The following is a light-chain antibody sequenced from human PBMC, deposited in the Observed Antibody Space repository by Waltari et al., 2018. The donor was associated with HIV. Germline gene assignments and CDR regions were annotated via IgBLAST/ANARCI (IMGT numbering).Light chain of an antibody. V-gene: IGLV2-14*03. CDR3: SSYTSSRTWV. Sequence: QSALTQPASVSGSPGQSITISCTGTSSDVGGYNYVSWYQQHPGKAPKLMISDVTKRPSGVSKRFSGSKSGNTASLTISGLQAEDEAAYYCSSYTSSRTWVFGGGTMLTVL. CDR1: SSDVGGYNY. J-gene: IGLJ3*02. CDR2: DVT.